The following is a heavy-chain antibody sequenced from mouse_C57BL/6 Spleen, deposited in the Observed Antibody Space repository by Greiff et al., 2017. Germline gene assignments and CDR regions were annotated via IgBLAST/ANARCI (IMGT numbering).Heavy chain of an antibody. J-gene: IGHJ2*01. CDR2: ISSGSSTI. D-gene: IGHD2-3*01. V-gene: IGHV5-17*01. CDR1: GFTFSDYG. CDR3: ARDGDFDY. Sequence: EVKLMESGGGLVKPGGSLKLSCAASGFTFSDYGMHWVRQAPEKGLEWVAYISSGSSTIYYADTVKGRFTISRDNAKNTLFLQMTSLRAEDTAMYYCARDGDFDYWGKGTTLTVSS.